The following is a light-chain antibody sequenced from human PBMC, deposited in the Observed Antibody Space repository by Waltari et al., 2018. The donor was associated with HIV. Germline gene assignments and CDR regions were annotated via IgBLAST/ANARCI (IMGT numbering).Light chain of an antibody. CDR2: QAS. Sequence: DTQMTHAPSTLSASVRDRVTITCRASQKISSWLAWYQQRPGKAPNLLIYQASTLQGGVPSRFSGSGSGTDFTLTINRLQSDDFGTYYCQQYDTFPYTFGPGTNLEIK. CDR1: QKISSW. CDR3: QQYDTFPYT. V-gene: IGKV1-5*01. J-gene: IGKJ2*01.